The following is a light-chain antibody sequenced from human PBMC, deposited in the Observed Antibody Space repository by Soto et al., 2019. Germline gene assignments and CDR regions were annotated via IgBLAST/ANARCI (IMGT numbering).Light chain of an antibody. J-gene: IGKJ3*01. CDR3: QQYGSSFT. CDR2: GAS. Sequence: EIVLTQSPGTLSLYPGERATLSCRASQSVSSSYIAWYQQKPGQAPRLLIYGASSRAAGIPDRFSGSGSGKDFTLTISVLEPEDCAVYYCQQYGSSFTFGPGTKVDIK. CDR1: QSVSSSY. V-gene: IGKV3-20*01.